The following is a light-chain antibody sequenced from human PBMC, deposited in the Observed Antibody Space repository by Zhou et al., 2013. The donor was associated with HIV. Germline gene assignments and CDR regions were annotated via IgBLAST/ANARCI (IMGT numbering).Light chain of an antibody. CDR3: QQYNNWPYT. Sequence: EIVMTQSPATLSVSPGERATLSCRASQSVSSKLAWYQQKPGQAPRLLIYDASTRATGISVRFSGSGSGTEFTLTISSLQSEDFGVYYCQQYNNWPYTFGQGTKLEIK. J-gene: IGKJ2*01. CDR2: DAS. V-gene: IGKV3-15*01. CDR1: QSVSSK.